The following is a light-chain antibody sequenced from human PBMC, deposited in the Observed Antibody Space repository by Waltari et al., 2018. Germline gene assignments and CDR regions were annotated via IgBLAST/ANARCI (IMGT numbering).Light chain of an antibody. CDR2: YDS. CDR3: LVWHSTIDHQGV. CDR1: NIGSKS. Sequence: SYVVTQSPSVSVAPGETARITCGGDNIGSKSVHWYQQRPGQAPVLVISYDSDRPSVFPERFSGSNSGNTATLTISWVEAEDEADYYCLVWHSTIDHQGVFGGGTKLTVL. J-gene: IGLJ2*01. V-gene: IGLV3-21*04.